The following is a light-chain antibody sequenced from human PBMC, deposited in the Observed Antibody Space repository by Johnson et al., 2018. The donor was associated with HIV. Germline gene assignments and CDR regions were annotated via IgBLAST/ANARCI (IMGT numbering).Light chain of an antibody. CDR1: SSNIGSNY. CDR3: GTWDSSLSAYV. J-gene: IGLJ1*01. Sequence: QSVLTQPPSVSAAPGQKVTISCSGSSSNIGSNYVSWYQQLPGTAPKLLIYEKNKRPSGIPDRFSGSKSGTSATLGITGLQTGDEADYYCGTWDSSLSAYVFGTGTKVTVL. V-gene: IGLV1-51*02. CDR2: EKN.